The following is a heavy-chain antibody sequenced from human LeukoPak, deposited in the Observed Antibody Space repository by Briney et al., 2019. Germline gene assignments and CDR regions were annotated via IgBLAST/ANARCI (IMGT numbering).Heavy chain of an antibody. J-gene: IGHJ4*02. Sequence: SGGSLRLSCAASGFTFSSYGIHWVRQAPDKGLEWVAFIWYDGSYKYYADSVKGRLTISRDNSKNTVDLQMNSLRVEDTAVYYCAKGDYSNYPLHLDYWGQGTLVTVSS. CDR3: AKGDYSNYPLHLDY. CDR1: GFTFSSYG. CDR2: IWYDGSYK. D-gene: IGHD4-11*01. V-gene: IGHV3-30*02.